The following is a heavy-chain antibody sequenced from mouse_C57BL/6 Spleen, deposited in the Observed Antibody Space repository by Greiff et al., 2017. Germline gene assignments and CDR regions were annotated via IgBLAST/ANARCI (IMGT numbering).Heavy chain of an antibody. CDR1: GYTFTSYT. D-gene: IGHD2-3*01. J-gene: IGHJ2*01. V-gene: IGHV1-4*01. CDR3: ARDGIKAYFDY. CDR2: INPSSGYT. Sequence: VKLMESGAELARPGASVKMSCKASGYTFTSYTMHWVKQRPGQGLEWIGYINPSSGYTKYNQKFKDKATLTADKSSSTAYMQLSSLTSEDSAVYYCARDGIKAYFDYWGQGTTLTVSS.